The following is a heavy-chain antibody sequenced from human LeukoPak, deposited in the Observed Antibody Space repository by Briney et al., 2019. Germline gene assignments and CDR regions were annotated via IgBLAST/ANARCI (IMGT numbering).Heavy chain of an antibody. J-gene: IGHJ4*02. CDR2: ISGSGGGT. D-gene: IGHD3/OR15-3a*01. CDR3: AKGVQGLVILDS. CDR1: GFTFSSYA. Sequence: GGSLRLSCAASGFTFSSYAMTWVRQAPGQGLEWVSAISGSGGGTYYADPVKGRFTISRDNSKNTLYLQMNSLRGEDTAVYYCAKGVQGLVILDSWGQGSLVTVSS. V-gene: IGHV3-23*01.